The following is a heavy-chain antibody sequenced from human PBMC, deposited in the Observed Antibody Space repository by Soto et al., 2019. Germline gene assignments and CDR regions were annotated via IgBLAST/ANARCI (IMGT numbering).Heavy chain of an antibody. V-gene: IGHV1-18*01. Sequence: QVQLVQSGPEVKKPGASVKVSCKTSGYTFTSYGISWVRQAPGQGLEWMGWITTDKGKTTYAQKFQGRVTMTTDTSTRTAYRDLRSQRSDDTAVYDGAARSQAFDYWGQGTLVTVSS. CDR1: GYTFTSYG. CDR2: ITTDKGKT. CDR3: AARSQAFDY. J-gene: IGHJ4*02.